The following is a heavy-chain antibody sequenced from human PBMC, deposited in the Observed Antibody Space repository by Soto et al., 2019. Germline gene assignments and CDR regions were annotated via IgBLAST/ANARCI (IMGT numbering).Heavy chain of an antibody. CDR1: VYTFTSNG. J-gene: IGHJ3*02. CDR2: ISAYNGNT. V-gene: IGHV1-18*01. CDR3: ARDLRYCISTSCYLPGAFDI. Sequence: GASVTVSCTASVYTFTSNGISWVRQDPGQGLEWMGWISAYNGNTNYAQKLQGRVTMTTDTFTSTAYMELRSLRSDDTAVYYCARDLRYCISTSCYLPGAFDIWGQGTMDTVSS. D-gene: IGHD2-2*01.